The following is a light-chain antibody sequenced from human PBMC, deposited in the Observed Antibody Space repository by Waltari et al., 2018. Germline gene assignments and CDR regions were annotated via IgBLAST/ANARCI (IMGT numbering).Light chain of an antibody. V-gene: IGLV2-11*01. Sequence: QSALTQPRSVSGSPGQPVPLPCTGTSCAVGRYNSVSWYQQYPGKAPKLMIYEVTKRPSGVPDRFSGSKSGNTASLTISGLQAEDEADYYCCSYGGAKLIFGGGTRLTVL. J-gene: IGLJ2*01. CDR3: CSYGGAKLI. CDR1: SCAVGRYNS. CDR2: EVT.